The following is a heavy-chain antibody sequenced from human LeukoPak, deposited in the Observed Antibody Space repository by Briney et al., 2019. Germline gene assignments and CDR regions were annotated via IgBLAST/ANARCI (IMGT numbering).Heavy chain of an antibody. CDR3: ARDRALYDSRRGYYYTEDDY. CDR1: GFTFSSYL. D-gene: IGHD3-22*01. CDR2: MNPDGSEK. V-gene: IGHV3-7*01. Sequence: GGSVRLSCAASGFTFSSYLMSWVRQAPGKGLEWVANMNPDGSEKYFLDSVKGRFTISRDNAKSSLYLQMNSLRGDDTAVYYCARDRALYDSRRGYYYTEDDYWGQGTLVTVSS. J-gene: IGHJ4*02.